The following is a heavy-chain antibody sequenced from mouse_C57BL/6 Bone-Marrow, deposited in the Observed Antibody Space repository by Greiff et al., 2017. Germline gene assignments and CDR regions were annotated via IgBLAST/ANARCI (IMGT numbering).Heavy chain of an antibody. V-gene: IGHV1-19*01. CDR3: ARPSYAMDY. CDR1: GYTFTDYY. CDR2: ITPYSGGT. J-gene: IGHJ4*01. Sequence: VQLQQSGPVLVKPGASVKMSCKASGYTFTDYYMNWLKQSHGKSLEWIGVITPYSGGTSYNQKFKGKDTLTVDKSSITAYMELNSLTSEDSAVYYCARPSYAMDYGGQGTSVTVSS.